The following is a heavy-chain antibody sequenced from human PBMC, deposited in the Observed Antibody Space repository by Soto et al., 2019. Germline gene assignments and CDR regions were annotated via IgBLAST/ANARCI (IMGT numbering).Heavy chain of an antibody. J-gene: IGHJ4*02. V-gene: IGHV3-33*01. Sequence: QVKLVESGGGVVQPGRSLRLSCAGSGFTFSSYGMHWVRQAPGKGLEWVTVIWYDGSNKHYADSVKGRFTISRDNSKNTLYLQMNSLRAEDTAVYYCARGSPPDYWGQGTLVTVSS. CDR1: GFTFSSYG. CDR3: ARGSPPDY. CDR2: IWYDGSNK.